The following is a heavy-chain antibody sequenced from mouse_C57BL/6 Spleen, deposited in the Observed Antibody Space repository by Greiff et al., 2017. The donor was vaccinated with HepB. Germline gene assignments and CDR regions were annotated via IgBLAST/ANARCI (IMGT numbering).Heavy chain of an antibody. V-gene: IGHV1-55*01. CDR1: GYTFTSYW. CDR3: ARRVRGGSIYAMDY. D-gene: IGHD2-2*01. CDR2: IYPGSGST. Sequence: QVHVKQPGAELVKPGASVKMSCKASGYTFTSYWITWVKQRPGQGLEWIGDIYPGSGSTNYNEKFKSKATLTVDTSSSTAYMQLSSLTSEDSAVYYCARRVRGGSIYAMDYWGQGTSVTVSS. J-gene: IGHJ4*01.